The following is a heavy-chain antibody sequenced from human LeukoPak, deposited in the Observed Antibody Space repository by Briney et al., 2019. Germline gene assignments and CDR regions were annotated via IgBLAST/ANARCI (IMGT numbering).Heavy chain of an antibody. Sequence: GGSLRLSCAASGFIFSSYAMSWVRQAPGKGLEWVSAISGSGGSTYYADSVKGRFTISRDNSKNTLYLQMNSLRAEDTAVYYCAKDKFNQPEGLFDYWGQGTLVTVSS. J-gene: IGHJ4*02. CDR1: GFIFSSYA. V-gene: IGHV3-23*01. D-gene: IGHD2-2*01. CDR2: ISGSGGST. CDR3: AKDKFNQPEGLFDY.